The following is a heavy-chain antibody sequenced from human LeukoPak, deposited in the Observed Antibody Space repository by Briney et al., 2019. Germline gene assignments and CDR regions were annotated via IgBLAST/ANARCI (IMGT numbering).Heavy chain of an antibody. J-gene: IGHJ3*02. CDR1: GGSISSGGYY. CDR2: IYYSGST. D-gene: IGHD6-19*01. CDR3: ARHSERWLGAFDI. V-gene: IGHV4-61*08. Sequence: SETLSLTCTVSGGSISSGGYYWSWIRQPPGTGLEWIGYIYYSGSTNYNPSLKSRVTISVDTSKNQFSLKLSSVTAADTAVYYCARHSERWLGAFDIWGQGTMVTVSS.